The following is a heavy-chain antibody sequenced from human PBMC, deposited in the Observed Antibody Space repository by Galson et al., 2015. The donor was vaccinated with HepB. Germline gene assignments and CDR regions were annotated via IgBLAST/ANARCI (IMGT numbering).Heavy chain of an antibody. V-gene: IGHV1-69*04. D-gene: IGHD4-11*01. Sequence: SVKVSCKASGDTFSSHGISWVRQAPGQGLEWMGRIIPSVGITNYAQNFQGRVTIIADKSTSTAYMALSSLSSEDTAVYYCARDKREYSNRSPYYYMDVWGNGTTVTVSS. J-gene: IGHJ6*03. CDR1: GDTFSSHG. CDR2: IIPSVGIT. CDR3: ARDKREYSNRSPYYYMDV.